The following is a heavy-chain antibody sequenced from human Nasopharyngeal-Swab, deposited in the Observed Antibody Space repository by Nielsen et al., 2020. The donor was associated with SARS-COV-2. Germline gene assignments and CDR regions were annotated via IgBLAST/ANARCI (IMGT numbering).Heavy chain of an antibody. V-gene: IGHV1-69*13. D-gene: IGHD6-19*01. CDR1: GGSFSSYA. J-gene: IGHJ6*02. CDR2: VIPILGTA. CDR3: ARGTSIAVPEPPYYYGMDV. Sequence: SVKVSCKASGGSFSSYAISWGRQAPGQGLEWMGGVIPILGTANYAQKFQGRVTITADESTSTAYMELSSLRSEDTAVYYCARGTSIAVPEPPYYYGMDVWGQGTTVTVSS.